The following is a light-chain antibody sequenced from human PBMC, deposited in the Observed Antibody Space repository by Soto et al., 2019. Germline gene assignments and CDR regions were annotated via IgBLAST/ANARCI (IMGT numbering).Light chain of an antibody. Sequence: DIQLTQSPSFLSASVGDRVTITCRASQGISSYLAWFQQKPGEAPNLLISDASVIQSGVPSRFSGSGSGSDFTLTISRLQPEDFATYCCQQLHTSPFTFGQGTKVEIK. CDR2: DAS. V-gene: IGKV1-9*01. CDR3: QQLHTSPFT. J-gene: IGKJ4*01. CDR1: QGISSY.